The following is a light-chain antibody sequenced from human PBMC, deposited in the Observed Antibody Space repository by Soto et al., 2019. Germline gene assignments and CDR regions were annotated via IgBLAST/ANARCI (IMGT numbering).Light chain of an antibody. J-gene: IGKJ4*01. CDR3: QQFYSTPVT. CDR2: WAS. Sequence: DIVMTQSPDSLAVSLGERATINCKSSQSVLYSSNDKNYLAWYQHKPGQPPNLLIYWASTRKSGVPDRFSGCGFGTDFTLTISSLQAEDVAVYYCQQFYSTPVTFGGVNKVEIK. V-gene: IGKV4-1*01. CDR1: QSVLYSSNDKNY.